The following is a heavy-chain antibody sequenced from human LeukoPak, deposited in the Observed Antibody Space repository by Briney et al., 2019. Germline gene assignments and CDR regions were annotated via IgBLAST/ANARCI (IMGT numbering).Heavy chain of an antibody. V-gene: IGHV3-21*01. CDR3: ARENYGSGSYEGYFDY. CDR1: GFTFKHYS. J-gene: IGHJ4*02. D-gene: IGHD3-10*01. CDR2: ISSSSSYI. Sequence: GRSPRLSCGASGFTFKHYSMNWVRQAPGKGLEWVSSISSSSSYIYYADSVKGRFTISRDNAKNSLYLQMNSLRAEDTAVYYCARENYGSGSYEGYFDYWGQGTLVTVSS.